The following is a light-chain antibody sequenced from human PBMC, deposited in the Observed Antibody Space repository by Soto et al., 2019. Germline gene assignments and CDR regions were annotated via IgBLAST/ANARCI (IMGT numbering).Light chain of an antibody. Sequence: DIQMTQSPSSLSASVGDRVTITCQASQDISTYLNWYQQKPGKAPKVLIYGASNLETGVPSRFSGRGSGTDFTFTISSLQPEDIATYYCQKYDNLPPWTLGQGTKLEIK. J-gene: IGKJ2*02. CDR2: GAS. V-gene: IGKV1-33*01. CDR1: QDISTY. CDR3: QKYDNLPPWT.